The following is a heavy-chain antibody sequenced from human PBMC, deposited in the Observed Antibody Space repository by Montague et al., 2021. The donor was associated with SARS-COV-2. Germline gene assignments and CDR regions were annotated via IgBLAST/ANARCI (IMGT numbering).Heavy chain of an antibody. CDR1: GGSISSSSYY. Sequence: ETLSLTCTVSGGSISSSSYYWGWIRQPPGKGLEWIGSIYYSGSTYYNPSLKSRVTISVDTSKNQFSLKLSSVTAADTAVYYCAREGGWLSRGSYYFDYWGQGTLVTVPS. CDR3: AREGGWLSRGSYYFDY. CDR2: IYYSGST. V-gene: IGHV4-39*07. D-gene: IGHD3-22*01. J-gene: IGHJ4*02.